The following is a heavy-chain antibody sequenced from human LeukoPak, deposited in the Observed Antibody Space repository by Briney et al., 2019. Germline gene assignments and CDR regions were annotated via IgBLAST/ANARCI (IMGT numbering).Heavy chain of an antibody. CDR3: ARGRGVYGYWYFDL. CDR2: ISGNGRNT. CDR1: GFTFSSYG. J-gene: IGHJ2*01. V-gene: IGHV3-23*01. Sequence: GSLRLSCAASGFTFSSYGMHWVRQAPGKGLEWVSTISGNGRNTYYADSVKGRFTISRDNSKITLYLEMNSLRAEDTAVYYCARGRGVYGYWYFDLWGRGTLVTVSS. D-gene: IGHD2-15*01.